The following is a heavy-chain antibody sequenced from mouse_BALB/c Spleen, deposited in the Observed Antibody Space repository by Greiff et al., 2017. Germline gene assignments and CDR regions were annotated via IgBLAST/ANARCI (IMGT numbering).Heavy chain of an antibody. J-gene: IGHJ3*01. Sequence: EVMLVESGGGLVKPGGSLKLSCAASGFTFSSYAMSWVRQTPEKRLEWVASISSGGSTYYPDSVKGRFTISRDNARNILYLQMSSLRSEDTAMYYCARGSTTEAYWGQGTLVTVSA. V-gene: IGHV5-6-5*01. CDR2: ISSGGST. D-gene: IGHD1-1*01. CDR3: ARGSTTEAY. CDR1: GFTFSSYA.